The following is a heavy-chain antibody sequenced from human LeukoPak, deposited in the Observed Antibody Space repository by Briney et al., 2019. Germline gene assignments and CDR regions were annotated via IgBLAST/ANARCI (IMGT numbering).Heavy chain of an antibody. V-gene: IGHV4-39*01. D-gene: IGHD2-15*01. CDR3: ARQRGRGKWCLEC. CDR2: INDSGRS. CDR1: GDSSSSGDYY. Sequence: SETLSLTCTVSGDSSSSGDYYWAWIRQPPGKGLEWIAIINDSGRSYYNPSLKSRVTISVDTSKKQFSLKLSSVSAADTAIYHCARQRGRGKWCLECWGLGILVTLSS. J-gene: IGHJ4*02.